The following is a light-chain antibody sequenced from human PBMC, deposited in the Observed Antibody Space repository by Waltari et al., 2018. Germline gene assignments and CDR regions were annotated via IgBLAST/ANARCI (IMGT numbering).Light chain of an antibody. CDR3: QQYNNGPKT. Sequence: EIVMTQSPATLSVSPGERAAPSCRASQTVSHSLAWYQQKPGQAPRLLIYGASTRANGSPARFSGGGSETEFTLIISNLQSEDVAIYYCQQYNNGPKTFGQGTRVEFK. CDR1: QTVSHS. V-gene: IGKV3-15*01. CDR2: GAS. J-gene: IGKJ1*01.